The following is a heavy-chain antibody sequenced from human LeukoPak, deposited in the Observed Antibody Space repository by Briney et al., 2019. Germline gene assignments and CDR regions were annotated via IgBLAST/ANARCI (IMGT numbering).Heavy chain of an antibody. Sequence: GASVKVSCKASGYTFNSHHMHWVRQAPGQGLEWVGIINPSGGGTYYAQKFQGRLTVPRDPSTSTVYMALGSLRSEDTAVYYCARGSPLLGGQGTLVTVSS. D-gene: IGHD2-8*02. V-gene: IGHV1-46*02. CDR3: ARGSPLL. CDR2: INPSGGGT. CDR1: GYTFNSHH. J-gene: IGHJ4*02.